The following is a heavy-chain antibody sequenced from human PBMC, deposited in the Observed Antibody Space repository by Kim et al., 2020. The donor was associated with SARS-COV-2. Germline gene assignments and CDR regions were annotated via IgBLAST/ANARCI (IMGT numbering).Heavy chain of an antibody. CDR3: ARVRVSGSSSYYWALAF. Sequence: SETLSLTCAVYGETFSGHYWTWIRQPPGKGLEWIGEINHSGSSNYNPSLKSRVTTSVDMSKNQFSLRLTSVTAADTAMYYCARVRVSGSSSYYWALAFWGQGTLVTVSS. D-gene: IGHD6-13*01. J-gene: IGHJ4*02. CDR2: INHSGSS. CDR1: GETFSGHY. V-gene: IGHV4-34*01.